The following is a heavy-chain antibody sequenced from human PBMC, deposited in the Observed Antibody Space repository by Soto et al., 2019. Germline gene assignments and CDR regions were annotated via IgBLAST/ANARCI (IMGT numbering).Heavy chain of an antibody. CDR3: AKDLYSYGRTIFDY. J-gene: IGHJ4*02. CDR2: ISGSGGST. Sequence: EVQLLESGGGLVQPGGSLRLSCAASGFTFSSYAMSWVRQAPEKGLEWVSAISGSGGSTYYADSVKGRFTISRDNSKNTRYLQMNSLRAEDTAVYYCAKDLYSYGRTIFDYWGQGTLVTVSS. CDR1: GFTFSSYA. V-gene: IGHV3-23*01. D-gene: IGHD5-18*01.